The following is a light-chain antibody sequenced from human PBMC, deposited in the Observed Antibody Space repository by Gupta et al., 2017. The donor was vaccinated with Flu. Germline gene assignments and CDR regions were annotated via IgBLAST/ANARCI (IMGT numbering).Light chain of an antibody. Sequence: QSALTQPPSASGSPGQSVTISCTGTSSDVGGYNYVSWYQQHPGKAPKLIIYEVTQRPSGVPDRFSGSKSGNTASLTVSGLQAEDEAEYYCSSYADVNSMVFGGGTKLTV. CDR1: SSDVGGYNY. CDR2: EVT. J-gene: IGLJ2*01. V-gene: IGLV2-8*01. CDR3: SSYADVNSMV.